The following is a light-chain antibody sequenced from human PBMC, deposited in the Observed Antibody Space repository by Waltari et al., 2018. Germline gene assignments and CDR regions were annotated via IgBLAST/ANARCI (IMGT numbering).Light chain of an antibody. J-gene: IGKJ4*01. CDR3: QQYGKTPPT. CDR2: AAS. Sequence: DIQMTQSPSSLSASLGDRVTITCRASQGISNSLAWYQEKPGKAPKLLLYAASSFPLGVPSRFSGSGSGTDYTLTISSLQPEDFATYYCQQYGKTPPTFGGGTKLQIK. CDR1: QGISNS. V-gene: IGKV1-NL1*01.